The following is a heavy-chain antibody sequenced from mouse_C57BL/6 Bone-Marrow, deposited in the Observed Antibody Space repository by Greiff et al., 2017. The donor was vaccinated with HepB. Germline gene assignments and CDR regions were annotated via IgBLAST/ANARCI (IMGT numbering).Heavy chain of an antibody. D-gene: IGHD3-2*02. CDR3: ARRGLDSSGYVGAMDY. J-gene: IGHJ4*01. CDR2: IHPNSGST. V-gene: IGHV1-64*01. CDR1: GYTFTSYW. Sequence: QVQLQQPGAELVKPGASVKLSCKASGYTFTSYWMHWVKQRPGQGLEWIGMIHPNSGSTNYNEKFKSKATVTVDKSSSTANMQLSSLTSEDSAVYYCARRGLDSSGYVGAMDYWGQGTSVTVSS.